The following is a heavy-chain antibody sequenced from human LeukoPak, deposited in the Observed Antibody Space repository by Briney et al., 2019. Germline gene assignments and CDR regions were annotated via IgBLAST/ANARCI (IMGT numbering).Heavy chain of an antibody. J-gene: IGHJ4*02. D-gene: IGHD6-13*01. CDR2: IWYDGSNK. V-gene: IGHV3-33*01. CDR3: ARDSAAAGIVGNDY. Sequence: PGGSLRLSCAASGFTFSSYGMHWVRQAPGKGLEWVAVIWYDGSNKYYADSVEGRFTISRDNSKNTLYLQMNSLRAEDTAVYYCARDSAAAGIVGNDYWGQGTLVTVSS. CDR1: GFTFSSYG.